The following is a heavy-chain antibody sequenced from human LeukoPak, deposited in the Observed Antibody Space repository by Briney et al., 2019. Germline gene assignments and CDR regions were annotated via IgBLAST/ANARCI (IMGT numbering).Heavy chain of an antibody. V-gene: IGHV1-3*04. Sequence: ASVKVSCKASGYTFTSYYMHWVRQAPGQRLEWMGWINTGNGNTKYSQNFQGRVTITRDTSARAAYMELSSLRSEDTAVYFCARSAYCGGDCFYYWGQGTLVTVSS. D-gene: IGHD2-21*01. CDR2: INTGNGNT. J-gene: IGHJ4*02. CDR1: GYTFTSYY. CDR3: ARSAYCGGDCFYY.